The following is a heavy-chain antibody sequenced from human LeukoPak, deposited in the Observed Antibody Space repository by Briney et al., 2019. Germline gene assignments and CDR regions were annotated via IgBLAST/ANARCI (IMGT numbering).Heavy chain of an antibody. Sequence: SETLSLTCTVSGGSISSGSYYWGWIRQPPGKGLEWIGYIYYSGSTNYNPSLKSRVTISVDTSKNQFSLKLRSVTAADTAVYYCARAVKYYYDRSDEYFDYWGQGTLVTVSS. CDR2: IYYSGST. CDR1: GGSISSGSYY. J-gene: IGHJ4*02. D-gene: IGHD3-22*01. V-gene: IGHV4-61*01. CDR3: ARAVKYYYDRSDEYFDY.